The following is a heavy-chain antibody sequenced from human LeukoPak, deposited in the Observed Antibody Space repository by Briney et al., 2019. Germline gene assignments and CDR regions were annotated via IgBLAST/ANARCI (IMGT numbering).Heavy chain of an antibody. CDR2: ISTSGSYI. V-gene: IGHV3-21*01. CDR3: ATHYYDFWSGYYFDY. CDR1: GFTFSSYS. Sequence: GGSLRLSCAASGFTFSSYSMNWVRQAPGKGLEWVSSISTSGSYIYSADSVKGRFTISRDNAKKSLYLQMNNLRAEDTAVYYCATHYYDFWSGYYFDYWGQGTLVTVSS. J-gene: IGHJ4*02. D-gene: IGHD3-3*01.